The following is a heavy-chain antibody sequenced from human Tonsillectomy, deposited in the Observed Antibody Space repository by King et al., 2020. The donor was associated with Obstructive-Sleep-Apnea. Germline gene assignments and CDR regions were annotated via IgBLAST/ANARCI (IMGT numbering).Heavy chain of an antibody. CDR2: IYHSGST. V-gene: IGHV4-38-2*02. CDR1: GYSISSGYY. D-gene: IGHD2-21*02. Sequence: VQLQESGPGLVKPSETLSLTCTVSGYSISSGYYWGWIRQPPGKGLEWIGSIYHSGSTYYNQSLKTRITISVETSKNTFSLELTSVTAADTAVYYCAREAVVTAPYFYYGMDVWGQGTTVTVSS. J-gene: IGHJ6*02. CDR3: AREAVVTAPYFYYGMDV.